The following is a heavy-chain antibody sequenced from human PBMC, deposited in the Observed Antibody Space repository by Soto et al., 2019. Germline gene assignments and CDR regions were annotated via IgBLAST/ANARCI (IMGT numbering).Heavy chain of an antibody. V-gene: IGHV3-74*01. Sequence: GGSLRLSCAASGFTFSSYWMHWVRQAPGKGLVWVSRINSDGSSTDYADSVKGRFTISRDNAKNTLYLQMNSLRAEDTAVYYCASSFGSGCYGADAFDIWAQGTMVTVSS. J-gene: IGHJ3*02. CDR1: GFTFSSYW. CDR2: INSDGSST. D-gene: IGHD6-19*01. CDR3: ASSFGSGCYGADAFDI.